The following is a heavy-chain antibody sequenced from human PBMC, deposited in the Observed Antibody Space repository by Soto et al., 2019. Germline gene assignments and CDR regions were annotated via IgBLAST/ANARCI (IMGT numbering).Heavy chain of an antibody. CDR1: GFTFGSYA. CDR2: ISGSGGST. Sequence: PGGSLSLSCAASGFTFGSYAMSWVRQAPGKGLEWVSAISGSGGSTYYADSVKGRFTISRDNSKNTLYLQMNSLRAEDTAVYYCAKDPPDYYKAEYYQHWGQGTLVTVSS. CDR3: AKDPPDYYKAEYYQH. V-gene: IGHV3-23*01. J-gene: IGHJ1*01. D-gene: IGHD1-26*01.